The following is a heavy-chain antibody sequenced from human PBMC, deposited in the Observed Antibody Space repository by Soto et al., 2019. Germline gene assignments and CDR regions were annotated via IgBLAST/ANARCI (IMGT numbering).Heavy chain of an antibody. CDR3: ASSGYCSGGSCYSYWFDP. D-gene: IGHD2-15*01. CDR2: MNPNSGNT. J-gene: IGHJ5*02. V-gene: IGHV1-8*02. Sequence: QVQLVQSGAEVKKPGASVKVSCKASGYTFTSYDINWVRQATRQGLEWMGWMNPNSGNTGYAQKFQGRVTMTRNTSISTAYMELSSLRSEDTAVYYCASSGYCSGGSCYSYWFDPWGLGTLVTVSS. CDR1: GYTFTSYD.